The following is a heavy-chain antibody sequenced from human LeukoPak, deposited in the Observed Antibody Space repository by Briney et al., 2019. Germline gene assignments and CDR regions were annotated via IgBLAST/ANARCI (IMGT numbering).Heavy chain of an antibody. CDR1: GGSISSYY. D-gene: IGHD3-3*01. CDR3: ARHVGGYYTSEDYYYGMDV. V-gene: IGHV4-59*08. J-gene: IGHJ6*02. CDR2: IYYSGST. Sequence: SETLSLTCTVSGGSISSYYWSWIRQPPGKGLEWIGYIYYSGSTNYNPSLKNRVTISVDTSKNQFSLKLSSVTAADTAVYYCARHVGGYYTSEDYYYGMDVWGQGTTVTVSS.